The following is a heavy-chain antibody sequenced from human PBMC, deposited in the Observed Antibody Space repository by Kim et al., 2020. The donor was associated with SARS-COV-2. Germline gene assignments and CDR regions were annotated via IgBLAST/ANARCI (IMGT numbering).Heavy chain of an antibody. CDR2: ISYDGRNK. J-gene: IGHJ6*02. D-gene: IGHD3-10*01. Sequence: GGSLRLSCAASGLSFDSSAMNWVRQAPGKGLEWVAVISYDGRNKEFADSVTGRFTISRDNSKSTLYLQMNSLRVEDTAVYYCARGNYYESVSLSDSYKGMDVWGQGTTVTVSS. CDR3: ARGNYYESVSLSDSYKGMDV. V-gene: IGHV3-30-3*01. CDR1: GLSFDSSA.